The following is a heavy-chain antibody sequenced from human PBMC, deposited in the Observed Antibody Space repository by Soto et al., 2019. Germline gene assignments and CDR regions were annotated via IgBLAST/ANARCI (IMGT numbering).Heavy chain of an antibody. Sequence: SVKVSCKASGFTFTSSAVQWVRQARGQRLGWIGWIVVGSGNTNYAQKFQERVTITRDMSTSTAYMELSSLRSEDTAVYYCAARRGYSYDYYFDYWGQGTLVTVSS. CDR2: IVVGSGNT. CDR1: GFTFTSSA. D-gene: IGHD5-18*01. CDR3: AARRGYSYDYYFDY. V-gene: IGHV1-58*01. J-gene: IGHJ4*02.